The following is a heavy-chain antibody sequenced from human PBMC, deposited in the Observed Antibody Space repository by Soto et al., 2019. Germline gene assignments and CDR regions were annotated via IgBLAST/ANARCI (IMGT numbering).Heavy chain of an antibody. CDR1: GFAFSGYA. D-gene: IGHD4-17*01. J-gene: IGHJ4*02. CDR2: ITNSGGTT. V-gene: IGHV3-64D*08. CDR3: VRVAVTNAYDY. Sequence: PGGSLRLSCSASGFAFSGYAMHWLRQPPGKTLEYVSAITNSGGTTYYANSVKGRFTISRDNSKNTLYLQMSSLTADDTALYYCVRVAVTNAYDYWGQGTLVTVSS.